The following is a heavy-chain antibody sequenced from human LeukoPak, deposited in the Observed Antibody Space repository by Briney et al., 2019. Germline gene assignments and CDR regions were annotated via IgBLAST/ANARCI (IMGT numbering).Heavy chain of an antibody. Sequence: GESLKISCKGFGYTFTTYWIAWGRQMPGKGLEWMGIIYPGDSDTRYSPSFQGQVTISADKSISTAYLQWSSLKASDTAMYYCARLLVNSYSSGRIQAFDYWGQGTLVTVSS. V-gene: IGHV5-51*01. CDR1: GYTFTTYW. D-gene: IGHD6-19*01. CDR2: IYPGDSDT. J-gene: IGHJ4*02. CDR3: ARLLVNSYSSGRIQAFDY.